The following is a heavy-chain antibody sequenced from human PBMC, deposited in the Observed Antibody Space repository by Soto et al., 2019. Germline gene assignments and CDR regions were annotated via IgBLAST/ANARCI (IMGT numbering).Heavy chain of an antibody. CDR2: ISYDGSNK. J-gene: IGHJ4*02. Sequence: QVQLVESGGGVVQPGRSLRLSCAASGFTFSSYGMHWVRQAPGKGLEWVAVISYDGSNKYYADSVKGRFTISRDNSKNTRYLQMNSLRADDTAVYYCAKARDIVVVVAPLDYWGQGTLVTVSS. D-gene: IGHD2-15*01. CDR1: GFTFSSYG. V-gene: IGHV3-30*18. CDR3: AKARDIVVVVAPLDY.